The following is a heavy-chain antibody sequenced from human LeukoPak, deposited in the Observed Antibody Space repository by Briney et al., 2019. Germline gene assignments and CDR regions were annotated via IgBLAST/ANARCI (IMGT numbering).Heavy chain of an antibody. J-gene: IGHJ6*02. CDR1: GGSISSGGYY. CDR3: ARERYYDSSGYLPLSYYYYYYGMDV. Sequence: SETLSLTCTVSGGSISSGGYYWSWIRQHPGKGLEWIGYIYYSGSTYYNPSLKSRVTIPVDTSKNQFSLKLSSVTAADTAVYYCARERYYDSSGYLPLSYYYYYYGMDVWGQGTTVTVSS. D-gene: IGHD3-22*01. V-gene: IGHV4-31*03. CDR2: IYYSGST.